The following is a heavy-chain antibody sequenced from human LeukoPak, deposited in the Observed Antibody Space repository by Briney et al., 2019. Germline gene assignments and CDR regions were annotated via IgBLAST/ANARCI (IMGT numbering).Heavy chain of an antibody. CDR3: ARLERELPPLY. D-gene: IGHD1-26*01. Sequence: GASVKVSCKASGYMFTSCGFSWVRQAPGQGLEWMGWISAYNGNTNYAQKLQGRVTMTTDTSTSTAYMELRSLRPDDTAVYYCARLERELPPLYWGQGTLVTVSS. V-gene: IGHV1-18*01. CDR1: GYMFTSCG. J-gene: IGHJ4*02. CDR2: ISAYNGNT.